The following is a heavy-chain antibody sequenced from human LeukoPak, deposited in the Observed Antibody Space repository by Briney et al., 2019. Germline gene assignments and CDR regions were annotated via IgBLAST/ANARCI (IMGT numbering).Heavy chain of an antibody. CDR3: AKDTGTFYYDNSGYWGYYFDY. D-gene: IGHD3-22*01. Sequence: GALRLSCAASGFTFSTYAMSWVRQAPGKGLEWVSSNSGSVGSSTYYADSVKGRFTISRDNSENTLFLQMNGLRAEDTAVYYCAKDTGTFYYDNSGYWGYYFDYWGQGILVTVSS. J-gene: IGHJ4*02. CDR2: NSGSVGSST. V-gene: IGHV3-23*01. CDR1: GFTFSTYA.